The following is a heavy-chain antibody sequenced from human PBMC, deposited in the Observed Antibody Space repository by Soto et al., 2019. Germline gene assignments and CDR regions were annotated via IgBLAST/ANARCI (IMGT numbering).Heavy chain of an antibody. Sequence: PSETLSLTCTVSGGSVRSGSYYWSWIRQPPGKGLEWIGYVYYSGSTNYNPSLKSRVTISVDTSKNQFSLKLTSVTSADTAVYYCTRSIITMDVDYWGQGTLVTVSS. J-gene: IGHJ4*02. CDR1: GGSVRSGSYY. CDR3: TRSIITMDVDY. D-gene: IGHD3-10*01. CDR2: VYYSGST. V-gene: IGHV4-61*01.